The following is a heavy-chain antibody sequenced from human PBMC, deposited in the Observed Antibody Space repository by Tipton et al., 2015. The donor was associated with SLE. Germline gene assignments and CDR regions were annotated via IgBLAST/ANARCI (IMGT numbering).Heavy chain of an antibody. Sequence: QSGPEVKKPGASVKVSCKASGYTFTSYWIGWVRQMPGKGLEWMGIIYPGDSDTRYSPSFQGQVTISADKSISTAYLQWSSLKASDTAMYYCARRSYYDSRDAFDIWGQGTMVTVSS. D-gene: IGHD3-22*01. CDR3: ARRSYYDSRDAFDI. CDR1: GYTFTSYW. CDR2: IYPGDSDT. J-gene: IGHJ3*02. V-gene: IGHV5-51*01.